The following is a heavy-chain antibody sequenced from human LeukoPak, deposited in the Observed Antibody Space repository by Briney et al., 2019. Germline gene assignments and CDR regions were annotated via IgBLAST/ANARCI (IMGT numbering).Heavy chain of an antibody. Sequence: SETLSLTCTVSGGSITSDIFYWNWIRQHPGKSLEWIVSIHNSRGTSYNPSLESRLTTSLDTSENQFFLKMSSVTAADTAMYYCGKVGGNSNSWGQGTLVTVSS. V-gene: IGHV4-31*03. CDR2: IHNSRGT. D-gene: IGHD4-23*01. CDR3: GKVGGNSNS. J-gene: IGHJ5*02. CDR1: GGSITSDIFY.